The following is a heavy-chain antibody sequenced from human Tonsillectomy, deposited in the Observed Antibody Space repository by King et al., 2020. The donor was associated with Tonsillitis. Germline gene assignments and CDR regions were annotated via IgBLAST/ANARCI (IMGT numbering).Heavy chain of an antibody. J-gene: IGHJ3*02. D-gene: IGHD3-22*01. CDR2: IKQGGSEK. CDR1: GFTFSSCW. Sequence: VQLVESGGGLVQPGGSLRLSCAASGFTFSSCWMSGVRQATGKGREWVANIKQGGSEKYYVDSVKGRFIISRDNAKNSLYLQMNSLRAEDTAVYYCAGRPSITMIVVVIEGYAFYIWGQGTLVTVSS. V-gene: IGHV3-7*01. CDR3: AGRPSITMIVVVIEGYAFYI.